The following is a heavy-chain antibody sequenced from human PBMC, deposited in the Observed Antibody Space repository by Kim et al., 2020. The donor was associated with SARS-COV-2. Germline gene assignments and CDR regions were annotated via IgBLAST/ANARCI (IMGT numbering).Heavy chain of an antibody. Sequence: GGSLRLSCAASGFTFSSYAMHWVRQAPGKGLEWVAVISYDGSNKYYADSVKGRFTISRDNSKNTLYLQMNSLRAEDTAVYYCARGRGYSSSRDAFDIWGQGTMVTVSS. D-gene: IGHD6-13*01. J-gene: IGHJ3*02. CDR3: ARGRGYSSSRDAFDI. V-gene: IGHV3-30-3*01. CDR2: ISYDGSNK. CDR1: GFTFSSYA.